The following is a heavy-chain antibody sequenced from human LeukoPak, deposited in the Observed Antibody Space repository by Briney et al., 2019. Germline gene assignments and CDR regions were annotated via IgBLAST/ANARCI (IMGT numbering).Heavy chain of an antibody. Sequence: GASLKISCKGSGYSFTSYRTGWGRQKPGKGLEWMGIIYPGDSDTRYSPSFQGQVTISADKSISTAYLQWSSLKASDTAMYYCAMGFGYYFDYWGQGTLVTVSS. CDR2: IYPGDSDT. CDR1: GYSFTSYR. CDR3: AMGFGYYFDY. V-gene: IGHV5-51*01. J-gene: IGHJ4*02. D-gene: IGHD3-16*01.